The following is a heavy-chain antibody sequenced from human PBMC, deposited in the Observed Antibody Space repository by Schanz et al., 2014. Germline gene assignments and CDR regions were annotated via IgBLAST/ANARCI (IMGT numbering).Heavy chain of an antibody. Sequence: EVQLVESGGGLVQPGGSLRLSCAASGFTFSTYSMNWVRQAPGKGLEWVSYISSSGTTIYYADSVKGRFTISRDNAKNSLYLEMTSLRGEDTAVYYCARENLNWEAFDIWGQGTVVTVSS. CDR2: ISSSGTTI. CDR1: GFTFSTYS. CDR3: ARENLNWEAFDI. D-gene: IGHD7-27*01. V-gene: IGHV3-48*01. J-gene: IGHJ3*02.